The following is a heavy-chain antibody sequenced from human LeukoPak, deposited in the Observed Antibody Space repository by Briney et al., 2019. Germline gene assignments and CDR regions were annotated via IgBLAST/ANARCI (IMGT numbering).Heavy chain of an antibody. J-gene: IGHJ5*02. CDR2: ISASGDTV. V-gene: IGHV3-11*04. D-gene: IGHD1-14*01. Sequence: PGGSLRLSXAASGFTFGDYYMGWIRQAPGKGLEWVSYISASGDTVYYADSVKGRFTVSRDNAENSLYLQMSGLRVDDTAVYSCVREYFGKLDPWGQGTLVTVSS. CDR1: GFTFGDYY. CDR3: VREYFGKLDP.